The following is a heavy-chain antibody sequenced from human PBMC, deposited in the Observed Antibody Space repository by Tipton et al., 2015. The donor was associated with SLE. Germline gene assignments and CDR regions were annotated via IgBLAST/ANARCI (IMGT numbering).Heavy chain of an antibody. Sequence: QVQLVQSGGGVVQPGGSLRLSCAASGFTFSRYGMHWVRQAPGKGLEWLAFIRYDGSNRYHADSVKGRFTISRDNSKNMLFLQMDSLRVEDTAVYYCAKDGLYSSAWYFDYWGRGTLITVSS. V-gene: IGHV3-30*02. CDR1: GFTFSRYG. CDR3: AKDGLYSSAWYFDY. J-gene: IGHJ4*02. CDR2: IRYDGSNR. D-gene: IGHD3-22*01.